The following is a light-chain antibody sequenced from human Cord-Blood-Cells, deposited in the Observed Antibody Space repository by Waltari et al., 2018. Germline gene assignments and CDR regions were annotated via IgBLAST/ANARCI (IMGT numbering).Light chain of an antibody. V-gene: IGKV1-5*03. CDR3: QQYNSYPWT. CDR1: QIISSW. Sequence: DIQMTQSPSTLSASVGDRVTITCRASQIISSWLAWYQQKPGKAPNLLIYKASSLESGVPSRCSGSGSGTESTLTISSLQPDDFATYYCQQYNSYPWTFGQGTKVEIK. CDR2: KAS. J-gene: IGKJ1*01.